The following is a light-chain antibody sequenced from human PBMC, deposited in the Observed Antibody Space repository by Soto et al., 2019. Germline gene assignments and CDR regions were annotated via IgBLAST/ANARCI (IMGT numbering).Light chain of an antibody. Sequence: DVQMTQSPSTLSASLGDRVTITCRASQSISNCLAWYQQKPGKAPKFLIQRASTLDSGVPSRFSGTGFGTEFTLTISSLQPDDLATYYCQQYNSYPITFGGGTKVEIK. CDR1: QSISNC. V-gene: IGKV1-5*03. J-gene: IGKJ4*01. CDR3: QQYNSYPIT. CDR2: RAS.